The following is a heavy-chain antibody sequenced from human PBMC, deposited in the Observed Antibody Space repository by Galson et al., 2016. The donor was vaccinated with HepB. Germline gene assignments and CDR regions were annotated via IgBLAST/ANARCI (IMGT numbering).Heavy chain of an antibody. CDR2: INHSGST. V-gene: IGHV4-34*01. Sequence: SETLSLTCAVYGGSFSAYYWNWFRQPPGQGLEWIGEINHSGSTNYNPSLKSRLTISVDTSKNQFSLNLSSVTAADTAGYYCARGGWLPDYWGQGTLVTVSS. J-gene: IGHJ4*02. CDR3: ARGGWLPDY. D-gene: IGHD5-24*01. CDR1: GGSFSAYY.